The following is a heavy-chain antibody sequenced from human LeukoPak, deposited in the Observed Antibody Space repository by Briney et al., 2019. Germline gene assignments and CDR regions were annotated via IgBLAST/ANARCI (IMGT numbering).Heavy chain of an antibody. Sequence: GGSLRLSCAASGFTFSSYWMHWVRQAPGKGLVWVSRINSDGSSTSYADSVKGRFTISRDNAKNTLYLQMNSLRAEDTAVYYCAREAYSSGWYSPHAFDIWGQGTMVTVS. V-gene: IGHV3-74*01. CDR1: GFTFSSYW. J-gene: IGHJ3*02. CDR3: AREAYSSGWYSPHAFDI. D-gene: IGHD6-19*01. CDR2: INSDGSST.